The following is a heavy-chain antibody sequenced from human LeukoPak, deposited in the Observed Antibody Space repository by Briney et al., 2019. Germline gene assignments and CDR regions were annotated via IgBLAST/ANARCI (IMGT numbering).Heavy chain of an antibody. CDR2: INPKRGVT. CDR3: ARERKNGDYGNAFDV. V-gene: IGHV1-2*02. Sequence: ASVKVSCKASGYTFTDYYIHWMRQAPGQGLEWMGWINPKRGVTTYAQKFQGRVTMTRDTSITTAYMELTRLRSDDTTTYYCARERKNGDYGNAFDVWGQGTKVTVSS. CDR1: GYTFTDYY. J-gene: IGHJ3*01. D-gene: IGHD4-17*01.